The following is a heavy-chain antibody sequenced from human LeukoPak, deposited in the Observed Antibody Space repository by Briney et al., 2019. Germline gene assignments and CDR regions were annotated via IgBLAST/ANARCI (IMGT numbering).Heavy chain of an antibody. CDR2: IGASDGTT. CDR1: GFTFSNCS. J-gene: IGHJ4*02. CDR3: AKLLPN. Sequence: PGGSLRLSCAASGFTFSNCSMSWVRQAPGKGLEWVSTIGASDGTTYYADSVKGRFTISRDNSKNTLYLQMNSLRAEDTAIYYCAKLLPNWGQGTLVTVSS. V-gene: IGHV3-23*01.